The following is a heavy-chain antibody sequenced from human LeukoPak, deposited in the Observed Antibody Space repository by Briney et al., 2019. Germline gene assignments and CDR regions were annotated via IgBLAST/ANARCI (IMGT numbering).Heavy chain of an antibody. Sequence: PSETLSLTCAVYGGSFSGYYWSWIRQPPGKGLEWIGEINHSGGTNYNPSLKSRVTISVDTSKNQFSLKLSSVTVADTAVYYCAQTPGGGYYCGRDYWGQGTLVTVSS. CDR3: AQTPGGGYYCGRDY. V-gene: IGHV4-34*01. CDR2: INHSGGT. CDR1: GGSFSGYY. D-gene: IGHD3-22*01. J-gene: IGHJ4*02.